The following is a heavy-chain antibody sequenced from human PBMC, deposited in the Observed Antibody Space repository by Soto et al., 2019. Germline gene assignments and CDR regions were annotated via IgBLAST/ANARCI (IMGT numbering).Heavy chain of an antibody. J-gene: IGHJ5*02. CDR3: ARQGPASLLNNWFDP. CDR1: GGSISSYY. Sequence: PSETLSLTCTVSGGSISSYYWSWIRQPPGKGLEWSGYIYYTGSTKYNPSLKSRVTISVDTSKNQFSLNLSSVTSAATAVYYCARQGPASLLNNWFDPWGQGTLVTVSS. CDR2: IYYTGST. V-gene: IGHV4-59*01. D-gene: IGHD2-2*01.